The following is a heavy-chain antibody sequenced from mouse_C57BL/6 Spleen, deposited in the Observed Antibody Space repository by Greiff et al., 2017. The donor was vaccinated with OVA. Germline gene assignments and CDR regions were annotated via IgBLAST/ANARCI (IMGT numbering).Heavy chain of an antibody. V-gene: IGHV1-82*01. CDR2: IYPGDGDT. CDR1: GYAFSSSW. J-gene: IGHJ4*01. Sequence: VQLQQSGPELVKPGASVKISCKASGYAFSSSWMNWVKQRPGKGLEWIGRIYPGDGDTNYNGKFKGKATLTADKSSSTAYMQLSSLTSEDSAVYFGARYRMDYWGQGTSVTVSS. CDR3: ARYRMDY. D-gene: IGHD2-14*01.